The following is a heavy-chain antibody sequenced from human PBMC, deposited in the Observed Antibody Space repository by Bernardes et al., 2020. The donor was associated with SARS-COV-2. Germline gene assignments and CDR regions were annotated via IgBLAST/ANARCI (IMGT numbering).Heavy chain of an antibody. CDR2: INPSSGVP. CDR3: ARDGDDGYLYF. D-gene: IGHD2-21*02. CDR1: GYTFTSYY. V-gene: IGHV1-2*02. J-gene: IGHJ4*02. Sequence: ASVKVSCKTSGYTFTSYYIHWVRQAPGQGLEWMGWINPSSGVPNYALKFQGRVTMTRDTAITTAYMDLSGLSSDNTAVYYCARDGDDGYLYFWGQGALVTVSS.